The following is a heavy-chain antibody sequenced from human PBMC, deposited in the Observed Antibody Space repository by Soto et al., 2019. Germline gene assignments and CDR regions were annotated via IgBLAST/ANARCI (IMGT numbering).Heavy chain of an antibody. CDR3: ARQMLGPIPHVGWLSPVTS. Sequence: QLRLQESGPGLVKPSGTLSLTCTVSGDSVTSDDSYWGWIRRPPGQGLEWIGTISHTGESFYNPPLNRRLTLSLDAFKTQFSLKLASMTAADAGVFFCARQMLGPIPHVGWLSPVTSWCQGILVTVSS. V-gene: IGHV4-39*01. D-gene: IGHD3-9*01. J-gene: IGHJ5*02. CDR1: GDSVTSDDSY. CDR2: ISHTGES.